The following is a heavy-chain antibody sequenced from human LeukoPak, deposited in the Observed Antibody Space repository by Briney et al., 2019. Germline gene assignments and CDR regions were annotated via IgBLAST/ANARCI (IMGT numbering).Heavy chain of an antibody. CDR3: ARHDSSGYYYY. CDR1: GGSFSGYY. Sequence: SETLSLTCAVYGGSFSGYYWSWIRQPPGEGLEWIGEINHSGSTNYNPSLKSRVTISVDTSKNQFSLKLSSVTAADTAVYYCARHDSSGYYYYWGQGTLVTVSS. V-gene: IGHV4-34*01. CDR2: INHSGST. J-gene: IGHJ4*02. D-gene: IGHD3-22*01.